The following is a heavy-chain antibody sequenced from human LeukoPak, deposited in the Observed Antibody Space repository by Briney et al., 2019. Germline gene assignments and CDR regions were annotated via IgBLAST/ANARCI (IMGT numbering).Heavy chain of an antibody. CDR2: INPSGGST. CDR1: GYTLTSYY. V-gene: IGHV1-46*01. CDR3: ARTIQLWDNFDY. J-gene: IGHJ4*02. D-gene: IGHD5-18*01. Sequence: ASVKISCKASGYTLTSYYMHWVRQAPGQGLEWMGIINPSGGSTSYAQKFQGRVTMTRDTSTSTVYMELSSLRSEDTAVYYCARTIQLWDNFDYWGQGTLVTVSS.